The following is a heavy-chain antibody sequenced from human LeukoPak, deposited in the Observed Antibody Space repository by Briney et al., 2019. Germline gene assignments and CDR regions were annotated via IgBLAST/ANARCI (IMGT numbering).Heavy chain of an antibody. CDR2: IYYSGST. Sequence: SETLSLTCAVYGGSFSGYYWSWIRQPPGKGLEWIGYIYYSGSTNYNPSLKSRVTISVDTSKNQFSLKLSSVTAADTAVYYCARLSSDSSNCLYPWRQGILVTVSS. V-gene: IGHV4-59*01. CDR3: ARLSSDSSNCLYP. J-gene: IGHJ5*01. D-gene: IGHD3-3*01. CDR1: GGSFSGYY.